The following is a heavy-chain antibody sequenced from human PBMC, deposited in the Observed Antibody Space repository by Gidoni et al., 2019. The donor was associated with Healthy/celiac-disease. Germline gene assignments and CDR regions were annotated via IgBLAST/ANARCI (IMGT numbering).Heavy chain of an antibody. CDR2: INPNSGGT. Sequence: QVQLVQSGAEVKKPGASVKVSCKASGYTFTGYYMHWVRQAPGQGLEWMGWINPNSGGTNYAQKFQGLVTMTRDTSISTAYMELSRLRSDDTAVYYCARVGGYYDFWSGTFDPWGQGTLVTVSS. CDR1: GYTFTGYY. D-gene: IGHD3-3*01. J-gene: IGHJ5*02. V-gene: IGHV1-2*04. CDR3: ARVGGYYDFWSGTFDP.